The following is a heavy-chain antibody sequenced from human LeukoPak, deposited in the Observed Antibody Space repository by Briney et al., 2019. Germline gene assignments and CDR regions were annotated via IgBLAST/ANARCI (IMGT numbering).Heavy chain of an antibody. CDR3: ARDAAYGYDRFDY. CDR1: GFSFSSYW. Sequence: GSLRLSCEGSGFSFSSYWMTWVRQAPGKGLEWLANINEDGSDKNYVVALKGRFTISRDNAEKSLYLQMNSLRAEDTAIYYCARDAAYGYDRFDYWGQGTQVTVSS. D-gene: IGHD4-17*01. CDR2: INEDGSDK. V-gene: IGHV3-7*01. J-gene: IGHJ4*02.